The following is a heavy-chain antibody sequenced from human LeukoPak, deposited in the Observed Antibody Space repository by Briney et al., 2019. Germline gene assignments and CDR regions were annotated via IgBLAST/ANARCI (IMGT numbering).Heavy chain of an antibody. V-gene: IGHV1-69*05. D-gene: IGHD6-6*01. Sequence: SVNVSCKASGGTFSSYAMSWVRQAPGQGLEWMGGIISIFGTANYAQKFQGRVTITTDESTSTAYMELSSLRSEDTAVYYCASWDSRSPGAEYFQHWGEPTLVTASS. CDR2: IISIFGTA. CDR3: ASWDSRSPGAEYFQH. J-gene: IGHJ1*01. CDR1: GGTFSSYA.